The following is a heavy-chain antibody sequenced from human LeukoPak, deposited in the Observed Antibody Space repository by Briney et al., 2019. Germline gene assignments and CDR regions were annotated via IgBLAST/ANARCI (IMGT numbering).Heavy chain of an antibody. CDR1: GFTFSSYS. V-gene: IGHV3-21*01. J-gene: IGHJ4*02. CDR2: ISSSSSYI. D-gene: IGHD1-26*01. Sequence: PGGSLRLSCAASGFTFSSYSMNWVRQAPGKGLEWVSSISSSSSYIYYADSVKGRFTIPRDNAKNSLYLQMNSLRAEDTAVYYCARSARIVGATTSVDYWGQGTLVTVSS. CDR3: ARSARIVGATTSVDY.